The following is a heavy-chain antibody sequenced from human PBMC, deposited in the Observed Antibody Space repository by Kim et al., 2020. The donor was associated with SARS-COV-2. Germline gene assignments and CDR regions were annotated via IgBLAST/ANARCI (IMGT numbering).Heavy chain of an antibody. CDR3: AREGDSSGLAEYYYYYGMDV. D-gene: IGHD6-19*01. J-gene: IGHJ6*02. V-gene: IGHV1-69*04. Sequence: SVKVSCKASGGTFSSYAISWVRQAPGQGLEWMGRIIPILGIANYAQKFQGRVTITADKSTSTAYMELSSLRFGDTAVYYCAREGDSSGLAEYYYYYGMDVWGQGTTVTVSS. CDR1: GGTFSSYA. CDR2: IIPILGIA.